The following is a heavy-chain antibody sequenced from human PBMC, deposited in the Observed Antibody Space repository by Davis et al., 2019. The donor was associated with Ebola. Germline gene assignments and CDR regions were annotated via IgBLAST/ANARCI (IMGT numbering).Heavy chain of an antibody. V-gene: IGHV3-66*01. D-gene: IGHD6-13*01. CDR3: ARELGIAAGKRGYYYYGMDV. J-gene: IGHJ6*02. CDR1: GFTVSSNY. CDR2: IYGGGST. Sequence: PGGSLRLSCAASGFTVSSNYMSWVRQAPGKGLEWVSVIYGGGSTYYADSVKGRFTISRDNSKNTLYLQMNSLRAEDTAVYYCARELGIAAGKRGYYYYGMDVWGQGTTVTVSS.